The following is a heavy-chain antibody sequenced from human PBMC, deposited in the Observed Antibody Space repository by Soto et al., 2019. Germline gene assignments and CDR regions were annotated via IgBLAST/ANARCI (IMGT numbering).Heavy chain of an antibody. CDR2: MNPNSGNT. D-gene: IGHD2-15*01. Sequence: VKVSCKASGYTFTSYDINWVRQATGQGLEWMGWMNPNSGNTGYAQKFQGRVTMTRNTSISTAYMELSSLRSEDTAVYYCAREVECSGGSCYVYWGQGTLVTVSS. CDR1: GYTFTSYD. J-gene: IGHJ4*02. CDR3: AREVECSGGSCYVY. V-gene: IGHV1-8*01.